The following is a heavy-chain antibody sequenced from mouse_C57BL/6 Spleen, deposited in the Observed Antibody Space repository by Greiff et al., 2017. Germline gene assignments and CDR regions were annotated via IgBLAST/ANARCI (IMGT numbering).Heavy chain of an antibody. J-gene: IGHJ4*01. Sequence: QVQLQQSGAELVKPGASVKISCKASGYAFSGYWMNWVKQRPGKGLEWIGQLYPGDGDPNYNGKFQGKATLTTDKSTSTAYMQLSSLASEDSAVCFCATWEKGNWGQGTSVTVSS. D-gene: IGHD4-1*01. CDR1: GYAFSGYW. CDR2: LYPGDGDP. CDR3: ATWEKGN. V-gene: IGHV1-80*01.